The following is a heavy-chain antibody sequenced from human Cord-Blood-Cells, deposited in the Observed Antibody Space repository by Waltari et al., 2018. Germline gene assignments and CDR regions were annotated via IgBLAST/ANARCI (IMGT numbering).Heavy chain of an antibody. D-gene: IGHD2-8*02. CDR3: ATKGRYCTGGVCYTTYNWFDP. J-gene: IGHJ5*02. CDR1: GYTLTELS. Sequence: QVQLVQSGAEVKKPGASVKVSCKVSGYTLTELSMHWVRQAPGKGLEWMGGFDPEDGETIYAQKFQGRVTMTEDTSTDTAYMELSSLRSEDTAVYYCATKGRYCTGGVCYTTYNWFDPWGQGTLVTVSS. CDR2: FDPEDGET. V-gene: IGHV1-24*01.